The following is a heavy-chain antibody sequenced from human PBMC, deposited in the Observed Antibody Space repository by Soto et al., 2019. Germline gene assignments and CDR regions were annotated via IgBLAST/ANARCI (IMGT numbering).Heavy chain of an antibody. CDR2: IYYSGST. J-gene: IGHJ4*02. V-gene: IGHV4-39*01. D-gene: IGHD2-15*01. Sequence: SVTLSLTCTITGAAISSSTHKWASVRQPPGKGLEWIGSIYYSGSTYYNPSLKSRVTISVDTSKNQFSLKLSSVTAADTAVYYCARHTPAISISDHWGQGTLVTVS. CDR3: ARHTPAISISDH. CDR1: GAAISSSTHK.